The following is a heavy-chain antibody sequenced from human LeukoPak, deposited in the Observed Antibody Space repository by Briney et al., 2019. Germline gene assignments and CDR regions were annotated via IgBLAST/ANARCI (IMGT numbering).Heavy chain of an antibody. CDR1: GGTFISYA. Sequence: SVKVSCKASGGTFISYAISWVRQAPGQGLEWMGGIIPIFGTANYAQKFQGRVTITADESTSTAYMELSSLRSEDTAVYYCARARYSSSWYYYYGMDVWGQGTTVTVSS. J-gene: IGHJ6*02. V-gene: IGHV1-69*13. CDR2: IIPIFGTA. D-gene: IGHD6-13*01. CDR3: ARARYSSSWYYYYGMDV.